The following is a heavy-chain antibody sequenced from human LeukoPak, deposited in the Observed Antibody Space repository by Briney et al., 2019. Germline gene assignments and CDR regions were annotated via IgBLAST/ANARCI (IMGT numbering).Heavy chain of an antibody. Sequence: SQTLSLTCAISGDSVSSSSAAWDWIRQSPSRGLEWLGRTYYRSKWYNDYAVSVKSRIIINLDTSKNQFSLQLNSVTPEDTAIYYCARGYSYGFDYWGQGILVTVSS. CDR2: TYYRSKWYN. CDR3: ARGYSYGFDY. V-gene: IGHV6-1*01. CDR1: GDSVSSSSAA. J-gene: IGHJ4*02. D-gene: IGHD5-18*01.